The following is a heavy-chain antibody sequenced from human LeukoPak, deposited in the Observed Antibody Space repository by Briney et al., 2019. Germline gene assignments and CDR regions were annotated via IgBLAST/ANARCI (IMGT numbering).Heavy chain of an antibody. V-gene: IGHV3-23*01. CDR1: GIGFSNYG. CDR3: AKSLCSGGSCYSFDY. D-gene: IGHD2-15*01. Sequence: TGGSLRLSCVASGIGFSNYGMTWVRQAPGKGLEWVSALSGSGDITYYADSVRGRFTISRDISRNTLYLQMSSLRAEDTAVYYCAKSLCSGGSCYSFDYWGQGTLVTVSS. J-gene: IGHJ4*02. CDR2: LSGSGDIT.